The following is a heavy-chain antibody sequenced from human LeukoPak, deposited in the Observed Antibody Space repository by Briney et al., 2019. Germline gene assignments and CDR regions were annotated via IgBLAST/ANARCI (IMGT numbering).Heavy chain of an antibody. CDR2: IRYVGSNK. V-gene: IGHV3-30*02. Sequence: GGSLRLSCAASGFTFNNYGMHWVRQAPGKGLEWVAFIRYVGSNKYYADSVKGRFTISRDNAKNSLYLQMNSLRAEDTAVYYCAELGITMIEGVWGKGTTVTISS. J-gene: IGHJ6*04. CDR3: AELGITMIEGV. CDR1: GFTFNNYG. D-gene: IGHD3-22*01.